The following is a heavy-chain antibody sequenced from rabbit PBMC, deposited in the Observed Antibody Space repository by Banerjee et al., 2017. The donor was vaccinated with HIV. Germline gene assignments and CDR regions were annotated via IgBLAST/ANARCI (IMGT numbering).Heavy chain of an antibody. CDR2: IYAGKGST. J-gene: IGHJ4*01. CDR3: ARDGYDDYGDSYYFNL. CDR1: GFDFSSYY. D-gene: IGHD2-1*01. V-gene: IGHV1S7*01. Sequence: QLKETGGGLVQPGGSLTLSCKASGFDFSSYYMSWVRQAPGKGLEWIGIIYAGKGSTDYAIWVNGRFTIASHNAQNTLYLQLNSLTAADTATYFCARDGYDDYGDSYYFNLWGQGTLVTVS.